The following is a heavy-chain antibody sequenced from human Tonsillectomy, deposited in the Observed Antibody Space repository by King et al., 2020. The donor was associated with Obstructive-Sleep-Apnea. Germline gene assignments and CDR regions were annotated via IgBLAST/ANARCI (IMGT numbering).Heavy chain of an antibody. CDR2: ISWNSGRI. CDR1: GFTFDDYA. Sequence: VQLVESGGGLVQPGRSLRLSCVVSGFTFDDYAMHWVRHAPGKGLEWVSGISWNSGRIGYADSVKGRFTISRDNAKNSLFLQMNSLRTEDTALYYCAKDLSSGWYGPVDYWGQGTLVTVSS. D-gene: IGHD6-19*01. CDR3: AKDLSSGWYGPVDY. V-gene: IGHV3-9*01. J-gene: IGHJ4*02.